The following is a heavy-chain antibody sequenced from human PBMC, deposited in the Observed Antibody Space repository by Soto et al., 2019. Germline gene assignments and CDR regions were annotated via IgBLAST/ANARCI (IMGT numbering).Heavy chain of an antibody. CDR3: ARARYCISTSCYLYYGMDV. D-gene: IGHD2-2*01. J-gene: IGHJ6*02. CDR1: GFTFSSYA. Sequence: QVQLVESGGGVVQPGRSLRLSCAASGFTFSSYAMHWVRQAPGKGLEWVAVISYDGSNKYYADSVKVRFTISRDNSKNTLYLQMYSLRAEDTAVYYCARARYCISTSCYLYYGMDVWGQGTTVTVSS. V-gene: IGHV3-30-3*01. CDR2: ISYDGSNK.